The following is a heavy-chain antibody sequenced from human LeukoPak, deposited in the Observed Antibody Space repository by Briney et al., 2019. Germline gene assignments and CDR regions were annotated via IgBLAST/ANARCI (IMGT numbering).Heavy chain of an antibody. Sequence: ASVKVSCKASGYSFTNYKIHWLRLAPGQGLQCMGIIDPSGPSVTYAQIFQGRLIVTRDTSTSTVYMQLSSLRSEDTAMYYCARATSPIAYDWNSWGQGTLVTVSS. J-gene: IGHJ4*02. CDR1: GYSFTNYK. D-gene: IGHD5-12*01. CDR2: IDPSGPSV. V-gene: IGHV1-46*01. CDR3: ARATSPIAYDWNS.